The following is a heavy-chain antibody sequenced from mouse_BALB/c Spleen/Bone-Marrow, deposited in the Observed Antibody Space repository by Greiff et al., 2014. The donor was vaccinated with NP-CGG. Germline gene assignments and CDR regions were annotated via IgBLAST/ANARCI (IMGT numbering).Heavy chain of an antibody. CDR3: AQGYDWAMDY. J-gene: IGHJ4*01. Sequence: EVQLQQSGAELVKPGASVKLSCTASGFNIKDTYIHWVKQRPEKGLEWIGRIDPANGNTKYDPKFQGKTTITTDTSSNTAYLQISSLAAEDTAVYYCAQGYDWAMDYWGQGTSVTVSS. CDR1: GFNIKDTY. D-gene: IGHD2-14*01. CDR2: IDPANGNT. V-gene: IGHV14-3*02.